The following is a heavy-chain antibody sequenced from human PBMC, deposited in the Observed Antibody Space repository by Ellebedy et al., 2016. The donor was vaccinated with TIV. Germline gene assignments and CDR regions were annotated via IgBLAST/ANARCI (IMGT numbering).Heavy chain of an antibody. CDR1: GFTLSSYS. Sequence: PGGSLRLSCAASGFTLSSYSMSWVRQAPGKGLEWVSAISGSGGSTYYADSVKGRFTISRDNSKNTLYLQMNSLRAEDTAVYYCAKALAVHAGVDYWGQGTLVTVSS. D-gene: IGHD3-10*01. V-gene: IGHV3-23*01. CDR3: AKALAVHAGVDY. CDR2: ISGSGGST. J-gene: IGHJ4*02.